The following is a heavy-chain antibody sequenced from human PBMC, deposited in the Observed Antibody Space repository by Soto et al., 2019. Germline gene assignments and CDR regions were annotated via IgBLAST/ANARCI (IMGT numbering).Heavy chain of an antibody. CDR2: IKSKTDGGTT. CDR3: TTDLDYDSSGYYDIYYYYGMDV. Sequence: GGSLRLSCAASGFTFSNAWMSWVRQAPGKGLEWVGRIKSKTDGGTTDYAAPVKGRLTISRDDSKNTLYLQMNSLKTEDTAVYYCTTDLDYDSSGYYDIYYYYGMDVWGQGTTVTVSS. CDR1: GFTFSNAW. D-gene: IGHD3-22*01. V-gene: IGHV3-15*01. J-gene: IGHJ6*02.